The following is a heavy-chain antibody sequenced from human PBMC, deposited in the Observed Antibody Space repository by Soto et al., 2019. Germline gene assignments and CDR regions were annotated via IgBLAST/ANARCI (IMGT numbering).Heavy chain of an antibody. CDR2: ISAYNGNT. CDR3: ARGGTPIDD. J-gene: IGHJ4*02. CDR1: GYTFTNFG. Sequence: QVKLVQSGAEVKKPGASVKVSCKASGYTFTNFGISWVRQAPGQGLEWMGWISAYNGNTNYAQKFQGRVTMATDSTTSTAYMEVRSLRFDDTAVYYCARGGTPIDDWGQGTLVTVSS. V-gene: IGHV1-18*01. D-gene: IGHD3-16*01.